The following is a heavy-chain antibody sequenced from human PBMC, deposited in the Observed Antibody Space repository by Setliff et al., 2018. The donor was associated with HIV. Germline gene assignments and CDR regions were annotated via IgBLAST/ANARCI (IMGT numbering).Heavy chain of an antibody. V-gene: IGHV1-46*01. CDR1: GYIFTSYY. D-gene: IGHD2-2*01. CDR3: ARDPEAQIVVVPAYMDV. CDR2: VDPSGGST. J-gene: IGHJ6*03. Sequence: GASVKVSCKASGYIFTSYYMHWLRRVPGQGLEWMGIVDPSGGSTHDAQKFEVRVNMTRDTSTSTFHMELSSLTSEDRAIYYCARDPEAQIVVVPAYMDVWGKGTTVTVSS.